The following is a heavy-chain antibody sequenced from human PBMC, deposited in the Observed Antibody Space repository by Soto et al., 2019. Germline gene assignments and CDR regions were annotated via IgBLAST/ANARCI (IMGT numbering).Heavy chain of an antibody. D-gene: IGHD2-21*02. CDR1: GGSISSCGYY. J-gene: IGHJ5*02. Sequence: SETLSLTCVVSGGSISSCGYYWSWIRQHPGKGLEWIGYIYDSGSTHYNPSLTSRVTISVDTSKNQLSLKLNSVTAADTAVYYCARDRDEYCGGDCHHWFHPWGQGTLVTVSS. CDR3: ARDRDEYCGGDCHHWFHP. CDR2: IYDSGST. V-gene: IGHV4-31*11.